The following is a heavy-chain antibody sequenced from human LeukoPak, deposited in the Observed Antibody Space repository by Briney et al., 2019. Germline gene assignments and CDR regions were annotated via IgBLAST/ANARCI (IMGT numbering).Heavy chain of an antibody. CDR1: GFTFSSYS. Sequence: PGGSLRLSCAASGFTFSSYSMNWVRQAPGKGLEWVSSISSSSSYIYYADSVKGRFTISRDNAKNSLYLQMNSLRAEDTAVYNCARAVGLGYCSSTSCYAGDYWGQGTLVTVSS. J-gene: IGHJ4*02. D-gene: IGHD2-2*01. CDR3: ARAVGLGYCSSTSCYAGDY. V-gene: IGHV3-21*01. CDR2: ISSSSSYI.